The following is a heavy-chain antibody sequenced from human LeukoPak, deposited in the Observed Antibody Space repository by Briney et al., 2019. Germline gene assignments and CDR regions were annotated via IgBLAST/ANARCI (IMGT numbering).Heavy chain of an antibody. D-gene: IGHD6-6*01. V-gene: IGHV1-46*01. CDR2: INPTGGST. CDR3: ARTAARRFDY. CDR1: GYTFPSYF. Sequence: ASVTVSCTASGYTFPSYFMHWVRQAPGQGLEWMGIINPTGGSTTYAQKFQGRVTMTRDTSTSTAYMELSSLRSDDTAVYYCARTAARRFDYWGQGTLVTVSS. J-gene: IGHJ4*02.